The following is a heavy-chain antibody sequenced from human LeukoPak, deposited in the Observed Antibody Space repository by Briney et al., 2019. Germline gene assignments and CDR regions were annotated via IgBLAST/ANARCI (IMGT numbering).Heavy chain of an antibody. CDR3: ARHEGYYALGDI. CDR2: IYPGDSDT. V-gene: IGHV5-51*01. J-gene: IGHJ3*02. D-gene: IGHD2-15*01. Sequence: GESLKISXKGSGYSFTTYWIGWVLQMPGKGQEWMGIIYPGDSDTRYSPSFQGQVSMSADKSISTAYLQWSSLKASDTAMYYCARHEGYYALGDIWGQGTMVTVSS. CDR1: GYSFTTYW.